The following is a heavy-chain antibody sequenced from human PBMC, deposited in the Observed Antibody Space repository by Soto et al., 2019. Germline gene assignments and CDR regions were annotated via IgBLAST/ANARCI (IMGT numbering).Heavy chain of an antibody. Sequence: QVQLVQSGGEVKKPGASVKVSCRASGYTFRTYGITWLRQAPGQGPEWMGWISPSNGNTKYAQSFQDRVTMTTDTPTNTAYMELRSLKSDDTAVYYCARESGCPGRSCPWDYWGQGTLVTVSS. CDR3: ARESGCPGRSCPWDY. J-gene: IGHJ4*02. V-gene: IGHV1-18*01. CDR2: ISPSNGNT. CDR1: GYTFRTYG. D-gene: IGHD2-2*01.